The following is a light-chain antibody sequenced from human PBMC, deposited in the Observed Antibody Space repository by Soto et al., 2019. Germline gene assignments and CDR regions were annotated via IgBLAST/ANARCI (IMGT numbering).Light chain of an antibody. V-gene: IGKV3-20*01. Sequence: EIVLTQSPGTLSLSPGESATLSCRASQSVGRNYLAWFQHKPDQAPRLLIYDASNRATGVPDRFSGSGSWTDFTLSVTRREPEDFAEYYCHKYAVSPLTFGGGTTVEIK. CDR2: DAS. CDR3: HKYAVSPLT. CDR1: QSVGRNY. J-gene: IGKJ4*01.